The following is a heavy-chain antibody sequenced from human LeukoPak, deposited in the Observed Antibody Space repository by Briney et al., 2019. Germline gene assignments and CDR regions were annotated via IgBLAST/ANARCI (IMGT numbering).Heavy chain of an antibody. Sequence: ASVKVSCKASGYTFTGYYMHWVRQAPGQGLEWMGWINPNSGGTNYAQKLQGRVTMTTDTSTSTAYMELRSLRSDDTAVYYCARVFQRLWFGLNWFDPWGQGTLVTVSS. CDR2: INPNSGGT. CDR1: GYTFTGYY. J-gene: IGHJ5*02. D-gene: IGHD3-10*01. CDR3: ARVFQRLWFGLNWFDP. V-gene: IGHV1-2*02.